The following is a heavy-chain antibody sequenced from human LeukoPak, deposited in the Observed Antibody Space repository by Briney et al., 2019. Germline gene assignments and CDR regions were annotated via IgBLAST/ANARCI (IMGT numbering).Heavy chain of an antibody. D-gene: IGHD5-24*01. Sequence: SETLSLTCTVSVGSISTYYWSWIRQPPGKGLEWIGYIYYSGSTNYNPSLKSRVTISVDTSKNQFSLNLSSVTAADTAVYYCAREAVALAAFDYWGQGTLVTVSS. J-gene: IGHJ4*02. CDR3: AREAVALAAFDY. CDR1: VGSISTYY. V-gene: IGHV4-59*01. CDR2: IYYSGST.